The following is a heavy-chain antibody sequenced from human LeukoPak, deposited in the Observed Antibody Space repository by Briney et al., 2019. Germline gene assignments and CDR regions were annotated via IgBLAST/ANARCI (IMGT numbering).Heavy chain of an antibody. CDR2: INPSGGST. J-gene: IGHJ1*01. CDR3: ARDGEHIVVVTAIPRAEYFQH. Sequence: ASVKVSSKASGYTFTSYYMHWVRQAPGQGLEWMGIINPSGGSTSYAQKFQGRVTMTRDTSTSTVYMELSSLRSEDTAVYYCARDGEHIVVVTAIPRAEYFQHWGQGTLVTVSS. D-gene: IGHD2-21*02. CDR1: GYTFTSYY. V-gene: IGHV1-46*01.